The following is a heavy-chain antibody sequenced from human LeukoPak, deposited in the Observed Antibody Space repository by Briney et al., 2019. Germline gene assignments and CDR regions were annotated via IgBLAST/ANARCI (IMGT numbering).Heavy chain of an antibody. J-gene: IGHJ4*02. D-gene: IGHD2-15*01. CDR3: AKTSVGGGRIIGSGYFDN. V-gene: IGHV3-30*18. CDR2: ISYDGSNK. CDR1: GFTFSSYG. Sequence: AGRSLRLSCAASGFTFSSYGMHWVRQAPGKGLEWVAVISYDGSNKYYADSVKGRLTISRDNSKNTLYLQMNSLRAEDTAVYYCAKTSVGGGRIIGSGYFDNWGQGTLVTVSS.